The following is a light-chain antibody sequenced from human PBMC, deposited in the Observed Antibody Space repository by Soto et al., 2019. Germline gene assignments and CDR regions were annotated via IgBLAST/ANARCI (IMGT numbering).Light chain of an antibody. V-gene: IGKV1-27*01. Sequence: DIQMTQSPSSLSASVGDRVTITCRASQDISNYLAWYQQKPGKVPHLLIYAASTLQSGVPSRFSGSGSGTNFALTITSLQPEDVATYYCQKYNSAPRTFGQRTKVEVK. CDR1: QDISNY. CDR3: QKYNSAPRT. CDR2: AAS. J-gene: IGKJ1*01.